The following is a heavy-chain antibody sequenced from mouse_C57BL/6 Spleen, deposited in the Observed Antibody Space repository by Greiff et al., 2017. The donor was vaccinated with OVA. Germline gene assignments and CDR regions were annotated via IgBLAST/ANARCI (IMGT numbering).Heavy chain of an antibody. CDR3: EKDYDYDGYYAMDY. Sequence: QVQLQQPGAELVKPGASVKVSCTASGYTFTSYWMPWVRQSPGQGLEWIGRIHPSDSDTNYNHKFKGQATLTVDRSSSTAYMQLSSLTSEDSAVYYCEKDYDYDGYYAMDYWGQGTSVTVSS. D-gene: IGHD2-4*01. V-gene: IGHV1-74*01. J-gene: IGHJ4*01. CDR1: GYTFTSYW. CDR2: IHPSDSDT.